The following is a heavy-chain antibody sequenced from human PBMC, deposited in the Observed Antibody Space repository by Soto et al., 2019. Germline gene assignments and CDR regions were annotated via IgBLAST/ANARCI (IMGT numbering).Heavy chain of an antibody. CDR1: GFTFTSYY. V-gene: IGHV1-46*01. D-gene: IGHD2-2*01. Sequence: QVQLVQSGAEVKKPGASVKVSCKASGFTFTSYYMHWVRQAPEQGLEWMGIISPSGDGTNYAQEFQGRVTLTRDTSTSTVYMELSSLTSEDTAVYYCVRAAFDQHFDYWGQGTLVTVSS. CDR2: ISPSGDGT. J-gene: IGHJ4*02. CDR3: VRAAFDQHFDY.